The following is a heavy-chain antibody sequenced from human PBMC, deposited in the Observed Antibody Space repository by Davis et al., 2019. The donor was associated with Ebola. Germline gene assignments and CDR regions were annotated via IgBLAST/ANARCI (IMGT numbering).Heavy chain of an antibody. CDR2: FRSKANSYAT. CDR3: TSTDDDGDY. V-gene: IGHV3-73*01. CDR1: GFTFSGSA. D-gene: IGHD1-1*01. J-gene: IGHJ4*02. Sequence: GESLKIPCAASGFTFSGSAMHWVRQASGKGLEWVGRFRSKANSYATAYAASVKGRFTISRDDSKNTAYLQMNSLKTEDTAVYYCTSTDDDGDYWGQGTLVTVSS.